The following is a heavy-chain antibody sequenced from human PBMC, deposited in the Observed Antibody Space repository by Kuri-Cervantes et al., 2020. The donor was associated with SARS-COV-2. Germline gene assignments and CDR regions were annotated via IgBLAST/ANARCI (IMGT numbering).Heavy chain of an antibody. CDR2: IYPGDSDT. V-gene: IGHV5-51*01. CDR3: ARPLYYYDSSGYPGSVVAFDI. CDR1: GYSFTSYW. J-gene: IGHJ3*02. D-gene: IGHD3-22*01. Sequence: GESLKISCKGSGYSFTSYWIGWVRQMPGKGLEWMGIIYPGDSDTRYSQSFQGQVTISADKSISTAYLQWSSLKASDAAMYYCARPLYYYDSSGYPGSVVAFDIWGQGTMVTVSS.